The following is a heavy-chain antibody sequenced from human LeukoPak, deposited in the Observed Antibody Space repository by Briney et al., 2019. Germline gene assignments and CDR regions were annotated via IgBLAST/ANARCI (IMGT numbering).Heavy chain of an antibody. CDR3: ARDIRIMVTFGGVRGPDAFDI. V-gene: IGHV3-48*02. D-gene: IGHD3-16*01. CDR2: ISSSSSTI. J-gene: IGHJ3*02. Sequence: GRSLRLSCAASGFTFSSYSMNWVRQAPGKGLEWVSYISSSSSTIYYADSVKGRFTISRDNAKNSLYLQMNSLRDEDTAVYYCARDIRIMVTFGGVRGPDAFDIWGQGTMVTVSS. CDR1: GFTFSSYS.